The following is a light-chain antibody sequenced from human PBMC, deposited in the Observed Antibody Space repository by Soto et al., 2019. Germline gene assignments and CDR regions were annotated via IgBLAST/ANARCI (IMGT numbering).Light chain of an antibody. CDR3: QQYDTYPVT. CDR1: QSIRSW. J-gene: IGKJ3*01. CDR2: KPS. V-gene: IGKV1-5*03. Sequence: DIQMTQSPSMLYASVGDRVTITCRASQSIRSWLAWYQVKSGKAPKLIIYKPSTLDSGVPSRFSGSGSGTDFTLTIGDLTPDDFATNDCQQYDTYPVTFGPGTKVEIK.